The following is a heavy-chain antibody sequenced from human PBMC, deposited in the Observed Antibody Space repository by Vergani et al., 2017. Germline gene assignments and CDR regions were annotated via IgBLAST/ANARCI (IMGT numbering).Heavy chain of an antibody. CDR2: IWYDGSNK. CDR3: ARGPSSNSFDY. CDR1: GFTFSSYG. J-gene: IGHJ4*02. V-gene: IGHV3-33*01. D-gene: IGHD6-19*01. Sequence: QVQLVESGGGVVQPGRSLRLSCAASGFTFSSYGMHWVRQAPGKGLEWVAVIWYDGSNKYYADSVKGRFTISRDNSKNTLYLQMNSLRAEDTAVYYCARGPSSNSFDYWGQGTLVTVSS.